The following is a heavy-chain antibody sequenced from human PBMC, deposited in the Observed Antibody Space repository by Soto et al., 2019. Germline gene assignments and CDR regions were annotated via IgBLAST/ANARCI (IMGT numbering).Heavy chain of an antibody. CDR1: GGSISSGGYY. Sequence: SETLSLTATVPGGSISSGGYYWSWIRQHPGKGLEGIGYIYYSGSTYYNPSLKSRVTISVDTSKNQFSLKLSSVTAADTAVYYCARAGREYQLPDLDYYYYYYMDVWGKGTTVTVSS. CDR2: IYYSGST. D-gene: IGHD2-2*01. V-gene: IGHV4-31*03. CDR3: ARAGREYQLPDLDYYYYYYMDV. J-gene: IGHJ6*03.